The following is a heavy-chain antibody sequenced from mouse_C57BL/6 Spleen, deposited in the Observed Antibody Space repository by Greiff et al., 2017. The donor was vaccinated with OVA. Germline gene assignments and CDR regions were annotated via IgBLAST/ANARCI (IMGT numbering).Heavy chain of an antibody. D-gene: IGHD3-2*02. V-gene: IGHV1-59*01. CDR1: GYTFTSYW. CDR2: IDPSDSYT. J-gene: IGHJ2*01. CDR3: ARGGQLRLFDY. Sequence: QVQLQQPGAELVRPGTSVKLSCKASGYTFTSYWMHWVKQRPGQRLEWIGVIDPSDSYTNYNQKFKGKATLTVDTSSSTAYMQLSSLTSEDSAVYYCARGGQLRLFDYWGQGTTLTVSS.